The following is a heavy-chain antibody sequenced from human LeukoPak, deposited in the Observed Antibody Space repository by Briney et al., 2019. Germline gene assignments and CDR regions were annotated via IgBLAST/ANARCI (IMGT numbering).Heavy chain of an antibody. CDR3: ASYGPGDY. CDR2: INHSGST. Sequence: SETLSLTCAVYGGSFSGYYWSWIRQPPGKGLEWIGEINHSGSTNYNPSLKSRVTISVDTSKNQFSLKLSSVTAADTAVYYCASYGPGDYWGQGTLVTVSS. V-gene: IGHV4-34*01. D-gene: IGHD3-10*01. CDR1: GGSFSGYY. J-gene: IGHJ4*02.